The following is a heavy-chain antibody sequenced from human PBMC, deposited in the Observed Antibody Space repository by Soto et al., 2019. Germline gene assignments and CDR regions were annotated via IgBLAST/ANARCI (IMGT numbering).Heavy chain of an antibody. CDR1: GFTFSSYC. CDR3: ARERITMIVAGFDP. D-gene: IGHD3-22*01. V-gene: IGHV3-33*01. CDR2: IWYDGSNK. Sequence: GGSLRLSCAASGFTFSSYCMHWVRQAPGKGLEWVAVIWYDGSNKYYADSVKGRFTISRDNSKNTLYLQMNSLRAEDTAVYYCARERITMIVAGFDPWGQGTLVTVSS. J-gene: IGHJ5*02.